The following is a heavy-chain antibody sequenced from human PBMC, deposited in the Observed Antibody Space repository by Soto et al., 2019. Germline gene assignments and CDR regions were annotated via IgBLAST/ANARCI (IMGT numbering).Heavy chain of an antibody. J-gene: IGHJ5*02. Sequence: GGSLRLSCAASGFTVSTNYIRWVRQAPGKGLEWISVIYSGDSTYYADSVKGRFTISRHNSKNTVYLQMNSLRAEDTAVYYCARDLSGIFEAWGQGTQVPVSS. CDR2: IYSGDST. CDR3: ARDLSGIFEA. V-gene: IGHV3-53*04. CDR1: GFTVSTNY. D-gene: IGHD2-21*01.